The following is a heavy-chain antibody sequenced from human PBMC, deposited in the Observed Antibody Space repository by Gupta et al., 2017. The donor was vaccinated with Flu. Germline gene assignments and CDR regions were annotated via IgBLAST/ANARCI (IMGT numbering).Heavy chain of an antibody. CDR2: ITPVFGTT. D-gene: IGHD1-14*01. CDR3: ARDTTYPFHDAFDI. Sequence: QVQLVQSGAEVKKPGSSVKVSCKASGGTFSFSAITWVRQAPGQGLEWMGGITPVFGTTNYAQKFQGRVTITADESTSTAYMELSSLRSEDTAVYYCARDTTYPFHDAFDIWGQGTMVTVSS. CDR1: GGTFSFSA. V-gene: IGHV1-69*01. J-gene: IGHJ3*02.